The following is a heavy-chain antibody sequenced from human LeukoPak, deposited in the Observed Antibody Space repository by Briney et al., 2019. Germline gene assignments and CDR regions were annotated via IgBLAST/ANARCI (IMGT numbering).Heavy chain of an antibody. CDR3: AKGHDYGDLLGY. D-gene: IGHD4-17*01. Sequence: GGSLRLSCAASGFTFSSYGMHWVRQAPGKGLEWVAVISYDGSNKYYADSVKGRFTISRDNSKNTLYLQMNSLRAEDTAVYYCAKGHDYGDLLGYWGQGTLVTVSS. CDR2: ISYDGSNK. J-gene: IGHJ4*02. CDR1: GFTFSSYG. V-gene: IGHV3-30*18.